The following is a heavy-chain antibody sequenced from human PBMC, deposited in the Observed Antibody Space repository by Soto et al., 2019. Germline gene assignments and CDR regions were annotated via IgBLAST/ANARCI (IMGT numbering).Heavy chain of an antibody. CDR3: ARDSMGFDY. Sequence: PGGSLRLSCAASGFTFGYYAMHWVRQAPGKGLEWMSFISYDGTSNNDADSVKGRFTISRDNPKNTLYLQMNSLRPEDTAVYYCARDSMGFDYWGQGTLVTVSS. J-gene: IGHJ4*02. V-gene: IGHV3-30-3*01. CDR1: GFTFGYYA. CDR2: ISYDGTSN. D-gene: IGHD3-10*01.